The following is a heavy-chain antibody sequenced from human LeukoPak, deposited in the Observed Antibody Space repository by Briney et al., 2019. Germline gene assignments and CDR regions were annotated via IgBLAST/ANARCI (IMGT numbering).Heavy chain of an antibody. D-gene: IGHD3-22*01. CDR3: ARGPPGYYDSSGYYYYFDY. CDR1: GYTFTSYY. V-gene: IGHV1-46*01. CDR2: INPSGGST. J-gene: IGHJ4*02. Sequence: ASVKVSCKASGYTFTSYYMHWVRQTPGQGLEWMGIINPSGGSTSYAQKFQGRVTITRNTSISTAYMELSSLRSEDTAVYYCARGPPGYYDSSGYYYYFDYWGQGTLVTVSS.